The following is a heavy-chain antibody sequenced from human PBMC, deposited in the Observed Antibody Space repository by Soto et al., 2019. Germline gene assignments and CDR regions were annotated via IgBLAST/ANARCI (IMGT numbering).Heavy chain of an antibody. D-gene: IGHD2-8*01. J-gene: IGHJ6*02. CDR3: ARFGLSRTNGVCENLNYYYGMDV. V-gene: IGHV1-18*01. CDR1: GYTFTSYG. Sequence: GASVKVSCKASGYTFTSYGISWVRQAPGQGLEWMGWISAYNGNTNYAQKLQGRVTMTTDTSTSTAYMELRSLRSDDTAVYYCARFGLSRTNGVCENLNYYYGMDVWGQGTTVTVSS. CDR2: ISAYNGNT.